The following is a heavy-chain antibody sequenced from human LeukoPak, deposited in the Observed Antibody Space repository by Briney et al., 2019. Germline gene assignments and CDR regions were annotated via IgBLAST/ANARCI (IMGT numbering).Heavy chain of an antibody. Sequence: GGSLRLSCSAPGFGFGDHGMSWVRQVPGKGLEWVSGINWSGGSTGYADPVRGRFTISRDNAKNSLYLQMDSLTAEDTALYYCARAPITSPFYFDHWGQGTLVTVSS. CDR2: INWSGGST. CDR1: GFGFGDHG. D-gene: IGHD2-2*01. CDR3: ARAPITSPFYFDH. V-gene: IGHV3-20*04. J-gene: IGHJ4*02.